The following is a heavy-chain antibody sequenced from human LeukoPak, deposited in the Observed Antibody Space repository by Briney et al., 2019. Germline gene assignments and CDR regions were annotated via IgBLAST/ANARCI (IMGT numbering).Heavy chain of an antibody. CDR3: ARDRLQLQS. V-gene: IGHV4-59*01. Sequence: SETLSLTCTVSGGSISGYYWSWIRQPPGKGLEWIGYIYYTGNTNYNPSLKSRVTISVDTSKNQFSLKLSSVTAADTAVYYCARDRLQLQSWGQGTLVTVSS. D-gene: IGHD5-24*01. J-gene: IGHJ5*02. CDR2: IYYTGNT. CDR1: GGSISGYY.